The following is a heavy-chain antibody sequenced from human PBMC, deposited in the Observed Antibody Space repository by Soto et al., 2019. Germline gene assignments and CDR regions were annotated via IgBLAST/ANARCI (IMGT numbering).Heavy chain of an antibody. CDR3: AKHTASMWGPLGDY. CDR2: LNGGDTTT. Sequence: GGSLRLSCAASGFSFSNYAMSWVRRAPGKGLEWVSSLNGGDTTTHYADSVKGRFTVSRDSSKNTLYLQMSSLRAEDTAVYYCAKHTASMWGPLGDYWGQGSLVTVSS. CDR1: GFSFSNYA. D-gene: IGHD1-26*01. V-gene: IGHV3-23*01. J-gene: IGHJ4*02.